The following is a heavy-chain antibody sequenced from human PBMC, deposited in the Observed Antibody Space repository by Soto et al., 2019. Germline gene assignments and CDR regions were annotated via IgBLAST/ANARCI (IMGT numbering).Heavy chain of an antibody. Sequence: QITLKESGPTLVKPTQTLTLTCSFSGFSLTTRAVGVGWIRQPPGKALEWLALIYGDDDQRFSPSLKNRLSIIKDTSRNQVVLTMTNMDPVDTATYYCAREVYSSTYFDSWGQGTLVTVSS. CDR2: IYGDDDQ. CDR1: GFSLTTRAVG. D-gene: IGHD2-21*01. J-gene: IGHJ4*02. V-gene: IGHV2-5*02. CDR3: AREVYSSTYFDS.